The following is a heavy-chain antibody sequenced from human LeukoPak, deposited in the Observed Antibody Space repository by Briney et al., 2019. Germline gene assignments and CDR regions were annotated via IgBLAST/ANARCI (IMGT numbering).Heavy chain of an antibody. CDR2: IYYSGST. CDR1: GGSISSYY. D-gene: IGHD3-16*01. Sequence: SEALSLTCTVSGGSISSYYWSWIRQPPGKGLEWIGYIYYSGSTNYNPSLKSRVTISVDTSKNQFSLKLSSVTAADTAVYYWWRHFRGRGSSPHFDYWGQGTLVTVSS. J-gene: IGHJ4*02. CDR3: WRHFRGRGSSPHFDY. V-gene: IGHV4-59*08.